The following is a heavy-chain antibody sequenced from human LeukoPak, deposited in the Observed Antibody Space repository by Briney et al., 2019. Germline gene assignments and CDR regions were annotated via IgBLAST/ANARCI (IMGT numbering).Heavy chain of an antibody. V-gene: IGHV1-69*05. Sequence: SVKVSCKASGGTFSSYAISWVRQAPGQGLEWMGGIIPMFGTANYAQKFQGRVTITTDESTRTAYMELSSLRSEDTAVYYCASVTLVVSRSEAGAFDIWGQGTMVTVSS. CDR3: ASVTLVVSRSEAGAFDI. J-gene: IGHJ3*02. D-gene: IGHD5/OR15-5a*01. CDR2: IIPMFGTA. CDR1: GGTFSSYA.